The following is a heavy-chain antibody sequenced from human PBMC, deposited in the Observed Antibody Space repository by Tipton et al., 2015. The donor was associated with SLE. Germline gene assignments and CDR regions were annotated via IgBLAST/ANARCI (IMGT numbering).Heavy chain of an antibody. CDR1: GFTFSSHI. CDR3: ARDLVD. D-gene: IGHD6-6*01. V-gene: IGHV3-30-3*01. CDR2: ISYDGSIQ. J-gene: IGHJ4*02. Sequence: QLVQSGGGVVQPGRSLRLSCAASGFTFSSHIMHWVRQTPGKGLEWVAVISYDGSIQLYGDSVKGRFTISRDNFKNTLNLQMNSLTIEDTALYYCARDLVDWGQGTLVTVSS.